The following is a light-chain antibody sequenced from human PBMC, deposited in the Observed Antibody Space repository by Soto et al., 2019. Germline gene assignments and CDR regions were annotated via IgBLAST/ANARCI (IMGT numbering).Light chain of an antibody. Sequence: DIQITQSPSTLSASVGDRVTITCRASQSISSWLAWYRQKPGKAPKLLIYKAYSLESGVPSRFCSSGAGPECTRAISSLQPDDFETDYCQQYNSYTWTFGQGTKVDIK. CDR3: QQYNSYTWT. J-gene: IGKJ1*01. CDR2: KAY. V-gene: IGKV1-5*03. CDR1: QSISSW.